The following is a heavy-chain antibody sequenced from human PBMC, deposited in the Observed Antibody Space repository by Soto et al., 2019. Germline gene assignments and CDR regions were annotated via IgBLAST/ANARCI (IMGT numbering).Heavy chain of an antibody. CDR1: GGSISSGGYY. CDR3: ARGLTYCDGDCHSASGFDY. D-gene: IGHD2-21*02. V-gene: IGHV4-31*03. J-gene: IGHJ4*02. Sequence: QVQLQESGPGLVKPSQTLSLTCTVSGGSISSGGYYWSWIRQHPGKGLEWIGYIYYSGSTYYNPSLKSRVTISVDTSKNQFSLKLSSVTAADTAVYYCARGLTYCDGDCHSASGFDYWGQGTLVTVSS. CDR2: IYYSGST.